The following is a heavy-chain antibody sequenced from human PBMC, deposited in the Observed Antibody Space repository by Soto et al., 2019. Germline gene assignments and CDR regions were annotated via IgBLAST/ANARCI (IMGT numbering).Heavy chain of an antibody. CDR2: INSDGSST. D-gene: IGHD1-26*01. V-gene: IGHV3-74*01. J-gene: IGHJ4*02. CDR3: ARVVIVGATMFDY. CDR1: GFTFSSYW. Sequence: GGSLRLSCAASGFTFSSYWMHWVRQAPGKGLVWVPRINSDGSSTSYADSVKGRFTISRDNAKNTLYLQMNSLRAEDTAVYYCARVVIVGATMFDYWGQGTLVTVSS.